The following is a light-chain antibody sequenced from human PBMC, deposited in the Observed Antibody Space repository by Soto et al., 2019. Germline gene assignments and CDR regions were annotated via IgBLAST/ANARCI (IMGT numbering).Light chain of an antibody. CDR3: QQRSNWPPRT. J-gene: IGKJ2*01. CDR1: QSVSSY. Sequence: EIVLTQSPATLSLSPGERATLSCRASQSVSSYLAWYQQKPGQAPRLLIYDASNRATGIPARFSGSGSVTDFTLTISSLEPEDLAVYYCQQRSNWPPRTFGQGTKLEIK. CDR2: DAS. V-gene: IGKV3-11*01.